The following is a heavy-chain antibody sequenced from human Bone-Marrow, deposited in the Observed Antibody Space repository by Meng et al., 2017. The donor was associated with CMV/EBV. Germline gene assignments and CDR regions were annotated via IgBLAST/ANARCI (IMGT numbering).Heavy chain of an antibody. CDR3: ARGSPNWNDNYYYYYGMDV. Sequence: ASVKVSCKASGFTFTGYYMHWVRQAPGQGLEWMGWINPNSGGTNYAQKFQGRVTMTGDTSISTAYMELSRLRADDTAVYYCARGSPNWNDNYYYYYGMDVWGQGTTVTVSS. D-gene: IGHD1-1*01. V-gene: IGHV1-2*02. J-gene: IGHJ6*02. CDR2: INPNSGGT. CDR1: GFTFTGYY.